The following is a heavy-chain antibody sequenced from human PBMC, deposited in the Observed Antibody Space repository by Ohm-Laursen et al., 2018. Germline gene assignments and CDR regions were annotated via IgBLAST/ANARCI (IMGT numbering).Heavy chain of an antibody. CDR3: ARGGNSDGSNYYAMDV. D-gene: IGHD5-18*01. V-gene: IGHV4-34*01. CDR2: ISHSGNT. J-gene: IGHJ6*02. Sequence: GTLSLTCAVYGGSLSGYNWSWLRQPPGKGLEWIGEISHSGNTNYNPSLKSRVTISVDTSKNQFSLMLSSVTAADTAVYYCARGGNSDGSNYYAMDVWGQGTTVTVSS. CDR1: GGSLSGYN.